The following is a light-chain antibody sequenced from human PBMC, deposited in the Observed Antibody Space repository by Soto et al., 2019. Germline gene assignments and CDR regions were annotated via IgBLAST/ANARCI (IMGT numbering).Light chain of an antibody. CDR3: QQYDTYSWT. CDR2: DAS. CDR1: QTISSW. V-gene: IGKV1-5*01. Sequence: DIHMTQSPSTLSASVGDRVTITCRASQTISSWLAWYQQKPGKAPKLLIYDASNLESGIPSRFSGSGSGTEFTLTISSLQPDDFATYYCQQYDTYSWTFGQGTKVEV. J-gene: IGKJ1*01.